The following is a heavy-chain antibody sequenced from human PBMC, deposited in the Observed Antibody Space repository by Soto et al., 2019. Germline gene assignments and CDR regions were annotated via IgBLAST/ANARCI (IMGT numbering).Heavy chain of an antibody. CDR2: IWYDASNK. CDR1: GFTFRTYG. V-gene: IGHV3-33*01. CDR3: ARGRVDGGELDL. Sequence: VQLVESGGGVVQPGRSLRLSCAASGFTFRTYGMYWVRQAPGKGLEWVAVIWYDASNKYYADSVKGRFTISRDNSEKPLYLPMNSLRAEDKAVYYCARGRVDGGELDLWGQGTLVTVSS. J-gene: IGHJ4*02. D-gene: IGHD1-26*01.